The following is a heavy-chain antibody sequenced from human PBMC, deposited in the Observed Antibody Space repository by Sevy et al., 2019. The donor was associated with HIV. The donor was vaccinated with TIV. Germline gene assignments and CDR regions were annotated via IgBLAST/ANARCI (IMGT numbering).Heavy chain of an antibody. CDR1: GFTFSSYA. CDR3: VRVDTYYDFWSGSTPQFDY. CDR2: ISYDGSNK. V-gene: IGHV3-30-3*01. D-gene: IGHD3-3*01. Sequence: GGSLRLSCAASGFTFSSYAMHWVRQAPGKGLEWVAVISYDGSNKYYADSVKGRFTISRDNSKNTLYLQMNSLRAEDTAVYYCVRVDTYYDFWSGSTPQFDYWGQGTLVTVSS. J-gene: IGHJ4*02.